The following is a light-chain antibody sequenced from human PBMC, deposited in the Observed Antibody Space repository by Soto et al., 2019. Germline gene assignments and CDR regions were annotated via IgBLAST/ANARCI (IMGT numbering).Light chain of an antibody. CDR1: SSDVGSNNG. CDR2: DVS. Sequence: QSALTQPPSVSGSPGQSVTISCTGTSSDVGSNNGVSWYQQPPGTAPKLMIYDVSNRPSGVPDRFSGCKSGNTASLTISGLHAEDEGEYYCSSYTISSTYVYGTGTKLTVL. J-gene: IGLJ1*01. CDR3: SSYTISSTYV. V-gene: IGLV2-18*02.